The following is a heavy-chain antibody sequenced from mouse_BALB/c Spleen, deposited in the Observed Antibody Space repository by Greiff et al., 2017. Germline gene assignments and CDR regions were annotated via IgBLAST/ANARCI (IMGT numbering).Heavy chain of an antibody. Sequence: VKLQESGAELMKPGASVKISCKATGYTFSSYWIEWVKQRPGHGLEWIGEILPGSGSTNYNEKFKGKATFTADTSSNTAYMQLSSLTSEDSAVYYCASNVLRGAMDYWGQGTSVTVSS. D-gene: IGHD1-1*01. CDR2: ILPGSGST. CDR3: ASNVLRGAMDY. V-gene: IGHV1-9*01. J-gene: IGHJ4*01. CDR1: GYTFSSYW.